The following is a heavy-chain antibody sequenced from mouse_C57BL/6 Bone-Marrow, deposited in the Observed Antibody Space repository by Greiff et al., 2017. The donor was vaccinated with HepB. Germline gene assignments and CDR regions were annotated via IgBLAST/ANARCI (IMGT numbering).Heavy chain of an antibody. CDR2: IYPRSGNT. V-gene: IGHV1-81*01. CDR3: ARWYYGSSSYWYFDV. Sequence: QVHVKQSGAELARPGASVKLSCKASGYTFTSYGISWVKQRTGQGLEWIGEIYPRSGNTYYNEKFKGKATLTADKSSSTAYMELRSLTSEDSAVYFCARWYYGSSSYWYFDVWGTGTTVTVSS. D-gene: IGHD1-1*01. CDR1: GYTFTSYG. J-gene: IGHJ1*03.